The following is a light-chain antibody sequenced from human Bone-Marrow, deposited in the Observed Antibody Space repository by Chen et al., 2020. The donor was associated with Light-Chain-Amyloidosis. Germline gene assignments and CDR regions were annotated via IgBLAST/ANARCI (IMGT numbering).Light chain of an antibody. CDR2: GVS. V-gene: IGKV3-15*01. Sequence: IVMTQSPATLSVSPGERCTLSCRASQSVRTNLAWFQQKPGQAPRLLIYGVSTRLTGIPARLSGSGSGTEFNLTISSLQSEDFAVYYCQLYNNWPRTFGQGTKVEVK. J-gene: IGKJ1*01. CDR1: QSVRTN. CDR3: QLYNNWPRT.